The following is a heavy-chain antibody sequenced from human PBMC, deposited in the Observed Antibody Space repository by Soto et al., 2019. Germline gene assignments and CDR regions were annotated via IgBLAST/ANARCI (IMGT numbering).Heavy chain of an antibody. D-gene: IGHD5-12*01. CDR1: GFTFDDYA. J-gene: IGHJ3*02. CDR2: ISWNSGSL. CDR3: AKVRSVATTLGDAFDI. V-gene: IGHV3-9*01. Sequence: EVQLVESGGGLVQPGRSLRLSCAASGFTFDDYAMHWVRQAPGKGLEWGSGISWNSGSLGYADSVKGRFPISRDNATNSLYLQMNSLRAEDTALYYCAKVRSVATTLGDAFDIWGQGTMVTVSS.